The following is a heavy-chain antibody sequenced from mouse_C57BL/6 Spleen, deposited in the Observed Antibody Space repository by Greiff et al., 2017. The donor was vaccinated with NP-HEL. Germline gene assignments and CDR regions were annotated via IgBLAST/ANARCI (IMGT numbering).Heavy chain of an antibody. J-gene: IGHJ3*01. CDR2: ISSGSSTI. D-gene: IGHD1-1*01. Sequence: VQLQQSGGGLVKPGGSLKLSCAASGFTFSDYGMHWVRQAPEKGLEWVAYISSGSSTIYYADTVKGRFTISRDNAKNTLFLQMTSLRSEDTAMYYCARRGYYGSSFAWCAYWGQGTLVTVSA. CDR1: GFTFSDYG. V-gene: IGHV5-17*01. CDR3: ARRGYYGSSFAWCAY.